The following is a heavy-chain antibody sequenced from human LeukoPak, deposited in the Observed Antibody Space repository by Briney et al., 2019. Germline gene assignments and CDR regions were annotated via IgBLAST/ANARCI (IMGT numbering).Heavy chain of an antibody. CDR3: ARDLEGPGMLGY. CDR2: THSGGSP. J-gene: IGHJ4*02. CDR1: GFTVSSNY. D-gene: IGHD3-10*02. V-gene: IGHV3-53*04. Sequence: GGSLRLSCAASGFTVSSNYMSWVRQAPGKGLEWGSVTHSGGSPYHADAVNGRFTISRHNSNITLYLQMNSLRAEDTAVYYCARDLEGPGMLGYWGQGTLVTVSS.